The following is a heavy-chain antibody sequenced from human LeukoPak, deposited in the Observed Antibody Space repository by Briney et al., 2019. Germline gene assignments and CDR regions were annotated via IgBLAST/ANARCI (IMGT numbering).Heavy chain of an antibody. CDR2: ISWNSGSI. V-gene: IGHV3-9*01. J-gene: IGHJ5*02. CDR3: AKGDTAMVYNWFDP. CDR1: GFTFDDYA. D-gene: IGHD5-18*01. Sequence: GGSLRLSCAASGFTFDDYAMHWVRQAPGKGLEWVSGISWNSGSIGYADSVKGRFTISRDNAKNSLYLQTNSLRAEDTALYYCAKGDTAMVYNWFDPWGQGTLVTVSS.